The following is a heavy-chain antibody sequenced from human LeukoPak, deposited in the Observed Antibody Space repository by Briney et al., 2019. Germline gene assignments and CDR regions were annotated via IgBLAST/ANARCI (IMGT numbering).Heavy chain of an antibody. J-gene: IGHJ4*02. V-gene: IGHV1-2*06. CDR3: ARDLRGYSYGLDY. D-gene: IGHD5-18*01. CDR1: GYTFTGYY. Sequence: ASVKVPCKASGYTFTGYYMHWVRQAPGQGLEWMGRINPNSGGTNYAQKFQGRVTMTRDTSISTAYMELSRLRSDDTAVYYCARDLRGYSYGLDYWGQGTLVTVSS. CDR2: INPNSGGT.